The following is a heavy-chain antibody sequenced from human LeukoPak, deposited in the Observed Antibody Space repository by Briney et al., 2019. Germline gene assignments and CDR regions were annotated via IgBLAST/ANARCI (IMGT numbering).Heavy chain of an antibody. CDR2: IYYSGST. CDR3: ARARYYDILTGYYDHYYYYGMDV. D-gene: IGHD3-9*01. J-gene: IGHJ6*02. Sequence: PSETLSLTCTVSGGSISSYYWSWIRQPPGKGLEWIGYIYYSGSTNYNPSLKSRVTISVDTSKNQFSLKLSSVTAADTAVYYCARARYYDILTGYYDHYYYYGMDVWGQGTTVTVSS. CDR1: GGSISSYY. V-gene: IGHV4-59*01.